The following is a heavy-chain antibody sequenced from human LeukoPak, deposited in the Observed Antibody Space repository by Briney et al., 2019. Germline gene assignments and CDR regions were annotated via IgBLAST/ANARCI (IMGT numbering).Heavy chain of an antibody. V-gene: IGHV1-2*02. Sequence: ASVKVSCKASGYTFTGYYMHWVRQAPGQGLEWMGWINPNSGGTNYAQKFQGGVTMTRDTSISTAYMELSRLRSDDTAVYYCARDVEGGDFWSGYWGPLVPAFDIWGQGTMVTVSS. D-gene: IGHD3-3*01. CDR1: GYTFTGYY. J-gene: IGHJ3*02. CDR3: ARDVEGGDFWSGYWGPLVPAFDI. CDR2: INPNSGGT.